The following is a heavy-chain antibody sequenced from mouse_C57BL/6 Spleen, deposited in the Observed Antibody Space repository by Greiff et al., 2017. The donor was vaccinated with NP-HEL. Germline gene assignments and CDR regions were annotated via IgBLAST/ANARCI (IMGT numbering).Heavy chain of an antibody. D-gene: IGHD1-1*01. Sequence: VQLQQSGPELVKPGASVKISCKASGYAFSSSWMNWVKQRPGKGLEWIGRIYPGDGDTNYNGKFKGKATLTADKSSSTAYIQLSSLTSEDSAVYFCARDTTVVADYWGQGTTLTVSS. CDR2: IYPGDGDT. J-gene: IGHJ2*01. CDR3: ARDTTVVADY. CDR1: GYAFSSSW. V-gene: IGHV1-82*01.